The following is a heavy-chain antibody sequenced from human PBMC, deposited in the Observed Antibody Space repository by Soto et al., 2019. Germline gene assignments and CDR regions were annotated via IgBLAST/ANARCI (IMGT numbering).Heavy chain of an antibody. CDR3: ARDLGGEATIRF. CDR1: GGSFRNFV. J-gene: IGHJ4*02. CDR2: IIPNSGTT. D-gene: IGHD3-16*01. Sequence: QVQLVQSGAEVKKPGSSVKVSCKASGGSFRNFVISWVRQAPGQGLEWMGGIIPNSGTTNYAQKFQGKVTITADESTSTAYMERSVLTSDDTSLYYCARDLGGEATIRFWGQGTLVTVSS. V-gene: IGHV1-69*01.